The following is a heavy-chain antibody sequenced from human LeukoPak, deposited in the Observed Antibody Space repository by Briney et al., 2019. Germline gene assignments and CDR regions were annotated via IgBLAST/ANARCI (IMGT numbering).Heavy chain of an antibody. J-gene: IGHJ4*02. Sequence: SQTLSLTCAIPGDSVSSNSAAWNWIRQSPSRGLEWLGRTYYRSKWYDDYAVSVNSRMTINTDTSKNQFSLQLNSVTPEDTAVYYCARALIAVGAHYFDYWGQGNLVTVSS. CDR1: GDSVSSNSAA. D-gene: IGHD6-19*01. CDR3: ARALIAVGAHYFDY. V-gene: IGHV6-1*01. CDR2: TYYRSKWYD.